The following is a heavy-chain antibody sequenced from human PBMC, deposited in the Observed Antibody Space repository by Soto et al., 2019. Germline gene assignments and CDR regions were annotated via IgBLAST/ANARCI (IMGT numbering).Heavy chain of an antibody. J-gene: IGHJ6*02. CDR3: AKGERVETPPYGMDV. Sequence: EVQLLESGGGLVQPGGSLRLSCAASGFTFSSYAMSWVRQAPGKGLEWVSAISGSGGSTYYADSVKGRFTISRDNSKNTRYLQMNSLIAEDTAVYYCAKGERVETPPYGMDVWGQGTTVTVSS. CDR2: ISGSGGST. D-gene: IGHD6-25*01. V-gene: IGHV3-23*01. CDR1: GFTFSSYA.